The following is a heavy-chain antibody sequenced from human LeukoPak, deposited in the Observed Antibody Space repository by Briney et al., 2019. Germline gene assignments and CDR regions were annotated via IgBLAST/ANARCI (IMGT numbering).Heavy chain of an antibody. CDR2: IYTSGST. J-gene: IGHJ2*01. Sequence: SQTLSLTCTVSGGSISSGSYYWSWIRQPAWKGLEWIGRIYTSGSTNYNPSLKSRVTISVDTSKNQFSLKLSSVTAADTAVYYCARLGYFSSWYENLCYFDLWGRGTLVTVSS. D-gene: IGHD6-13*01. CDR3: ARLGYFSSWYENLCYFDL. V-gene: IGHV4-61*02. CDR1: GGSISSGSYY.